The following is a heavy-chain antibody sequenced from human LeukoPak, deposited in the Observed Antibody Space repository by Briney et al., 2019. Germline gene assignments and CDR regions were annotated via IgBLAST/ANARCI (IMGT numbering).Heavy chain of an antibody. V-gene: IGHV4-39*01. Sequence: SETLSLTCTVSGGSISSRSYYWGWIRQPPGKGLEWIGSIAYSGSTYYSPSLKSRVTISVDTSKNQFSLKLSSVTAADTAVYYCARRYYDSTGYYRYFDYWGQGTLVTVSS. J-gene: IGHJ4*02. D-gene: IGHD3-22*01. CDR2: IAYSGST. CDR1: GGSISSRSYY. CDR3: ARRYYDSTGYYRYFDY.